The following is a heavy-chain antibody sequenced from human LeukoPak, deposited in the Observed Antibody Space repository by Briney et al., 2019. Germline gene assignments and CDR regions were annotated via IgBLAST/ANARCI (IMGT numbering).Heavy chain of an antibody. J-gene: IGHJ4*02. D-gene: IGHD3-3*01. V-gene: IGHV4-34*01. CDR1: GGSFSGYC. CDR2: INHSGST. CDR3: ARGISDFWSGYYLYFDY. Sequence: PSETQSLTCAVCGGSFSGYCWSWIRQPPGKGLEWIGEINHSGSTNYNPSLKSRVTISVDTSKNQFSLKLSSVTAADTAVYYCARGISDFWSGYYLYFDYWGQGTLVTVSS.